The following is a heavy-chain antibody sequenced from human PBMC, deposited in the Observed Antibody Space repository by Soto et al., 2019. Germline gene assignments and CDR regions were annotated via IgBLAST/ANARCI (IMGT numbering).Heavy chain of an antibody. J-gene: IGHJ4*02. CDR2: IIPIFGTA. Sequence: SVKVSCKASGGTFSSYAISWVGQAPGQGLAWMGGIIPIFGTANYAQKFQGRVTITADESTSTAYMELNSLREEDTVVYYCARGSAGHYNSGTLLDWGQGTLVTVSS. CDR1: GGTFSSYA. CDR3: ARGSAGHYNSGTLLD. V-gene: IGHV1-69*13. D-gene: IGHD3-10*01.